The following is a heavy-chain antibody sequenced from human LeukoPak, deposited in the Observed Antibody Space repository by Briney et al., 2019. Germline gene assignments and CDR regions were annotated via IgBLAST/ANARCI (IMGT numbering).Heavy chain of an antibody. J-gene: IGHJ6*02. V-gene: IGHV3-7*01. CDR2: IEPDGREK. CDR1: GFTFRDYW. CDR3: AQGHYHMDV. Sequence: GESLRLSCAASGFTFRDYWMTWVRQAAGKGLEWVASIEPDGREKYDADAVKGRITLYRDNVENSLYLQMNTLRVDDTAVYYCAQGHYHMDVGGHGTTVTVSS.